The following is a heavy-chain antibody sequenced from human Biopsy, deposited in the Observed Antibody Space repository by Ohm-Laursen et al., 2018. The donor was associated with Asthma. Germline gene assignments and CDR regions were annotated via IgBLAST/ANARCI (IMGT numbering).Heavy chain of an antibody. CDR2: ISFDGTNR. J-gene: IGHJ4*02. D-gene: IGHD1-26*01. CDR1: GFSFSNYG. V-gene: IGHV3-30*18. CDR3: AKEVFPGWELRRGPDS. Sequence: SSLRLSCAASGFSFSNYGMHWVRQAPGKGLDWVAVISFDGTNRNYTDSVKGWFTISRDNSRNTLHLEMNSLRAEDTAVYFCAKEVFPGWELRRGPDSWGQGTLVTVSS.